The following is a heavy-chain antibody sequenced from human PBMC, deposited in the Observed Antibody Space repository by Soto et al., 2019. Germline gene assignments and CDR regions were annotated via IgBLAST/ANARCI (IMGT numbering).Heavy chain of an antibody. Sequence: QLQLQESGPGLVKPSETLSLTCTVSGGSISSSSYYWGWIRQPPGKGLEWIGSIYYSGSTYYNPSLKSRVTISVDTSKNQFSLKLSSVTAADTAVYYCARSTVRYFEPHYFDYWGQGTLVTVSS. CDR1: GGSISSSSYY. CDR3: ARSTVRYFEPHYFDY. V-gene: IGHV4-39*01. D-gene: IGHD3-9*01. CDR2: IYYSGST. J-gene: IGHJ4*02.